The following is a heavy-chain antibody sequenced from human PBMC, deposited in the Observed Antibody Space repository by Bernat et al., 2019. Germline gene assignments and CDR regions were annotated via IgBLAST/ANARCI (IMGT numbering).Heavy chain of an antibody. J-gene: IGHJ4*02. V-gene: IGHV3-48*01. Sequence: EVQLVESGGGLVQPGGSLRLSCAASGFTFSSYSMNWVRQAPGKGLEWVSYISSSSSTIFYADSVKGRFTISRDNAKNSLYLQMISLRAEDTAVYYCARDRSSDYDPHFDSWGQRTLVTVSS. D-gene: IGHD3-22*01. CDR1: GFTFSSYS. CDR2: ISSSSSTI. CDR3: ARDRSSDYDPHFDS.